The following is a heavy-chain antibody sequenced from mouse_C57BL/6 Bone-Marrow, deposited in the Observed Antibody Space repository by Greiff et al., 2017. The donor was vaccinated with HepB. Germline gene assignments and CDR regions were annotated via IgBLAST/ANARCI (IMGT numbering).Heavy chain of an antibody. CDR3: ARGSSWYFDV. J-gene: IGHJ1*03. CDR1: GYTFTSYG. D-gene: IGHD1-1*01. V-gene: IGHV1-81*01. CDR2: IYPRSGNT. Sequence: QVQLQQSGAELARPGASVKLSCKASGYTFTSYGISWVKQRTGQGLEWIGEIYPRSGNTYYNEKFKGKATLTADNSSSTAYMELRSLTSEDSAVYFCARGSSWYFDVWGTGTTVTVSS.